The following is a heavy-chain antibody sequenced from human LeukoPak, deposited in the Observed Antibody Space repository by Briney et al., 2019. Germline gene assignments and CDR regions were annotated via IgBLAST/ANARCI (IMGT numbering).Heavy chain of an antibody. D-gene: IGHD1-26*01. Sequence: ASVKVSCKASGYTFTSYGISWVRQAPGQGLEWMGWISAYNGNTNYAQKLQGRVTMTTDTSTSTAYMELRSLRSDDTAVYYCARGEKGIYSGSYYQYFQHWGQGTLVTVSS. CDR3: ARGEKGIYSGSYYQYFQH. CDR1: GYTFTSYG. CDR2: ISAYNGNT. J-gene: IGHJ1*01. V-gene: IGHV1-18*01.